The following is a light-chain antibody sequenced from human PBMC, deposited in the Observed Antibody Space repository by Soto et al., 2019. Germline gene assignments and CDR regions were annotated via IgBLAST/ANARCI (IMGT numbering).Light chain of an antibody. Sequence: EIVLTQSPATLSLSPVERATLFCRASQSVNNYLAWYQQKPGQPPRLVIYGASGRATGIPARFSGSGSGTDFTLTISRLEPEDFAVYYCQERSDWPRDSFGGGTKVEMK. CDR3: QERSDWPRDS. CDR1: QSVNNY. CDR2: GAS. J-gene: IGKJ4*01. V-gene: IGKV3-11*01.